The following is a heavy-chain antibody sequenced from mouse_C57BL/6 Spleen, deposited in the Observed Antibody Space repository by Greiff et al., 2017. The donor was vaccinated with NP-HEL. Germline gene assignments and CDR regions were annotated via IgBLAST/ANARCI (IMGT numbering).Heavy chain of an antibody. CDR3: TRRDNYYGSSYGY. J-gene: IGHJ2*01. CDR2: IYPGNSDT. D-gene: IGHD1-1*01. CDR1: GYTFTSYW. Sequence: VQLQQSGTVLARPGASVKMSCKTSGYTFTSYWMHWVKQRPGQGLEWIGAIYPGNSDTSYNQKFKGKAKLTAVTSASTAYMELSSLTNEDSAVYYCTRRDNYYGSSYGYWGQGTTLTVSS. V-gene: IGHV1-5*01.